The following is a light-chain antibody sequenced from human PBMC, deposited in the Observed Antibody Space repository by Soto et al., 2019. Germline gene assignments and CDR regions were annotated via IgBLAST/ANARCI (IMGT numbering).Light chain of an antibody. CDR2: GAA. J-gene: IGKJ2*01. V-gene: IGKV3-20*01. CDR3: QRYGNSPPYT. Sequence: EIVLTQSPATLSLSPGERATLSCRASQSVSNYLAWYQQKPGQAPRLLIFGAANRATGIPDRFSGSGSGTDFTLTISGLEPEDFAVYYCQRYGNSPPYTFGQGTKLEIK. CDR1: QSVSNY.